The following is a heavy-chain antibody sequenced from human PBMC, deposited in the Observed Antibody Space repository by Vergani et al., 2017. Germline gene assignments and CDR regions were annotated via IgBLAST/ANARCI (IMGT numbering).Heavy chain of an antibody. J-gene: IGHJ4*02. CDR3: AREGGCSGGSCVNDY. D-gene: IGHD2-15*01. V-gene: IGHV3-21*01. CDR1: GFTFSSYS. Sequence: EVQLVESGGGLVKPGGSLRLSCAASGFTFSSYSMNWVRQAPGKGLEWVSSISSSSSYIYYADSVKGRFTISRDNAKNSLYLQMNSLRAEDTAVDYCAREGGCSGGSCVNDYWGQGTLVTVSA. CDR2: ISSSSSYI.